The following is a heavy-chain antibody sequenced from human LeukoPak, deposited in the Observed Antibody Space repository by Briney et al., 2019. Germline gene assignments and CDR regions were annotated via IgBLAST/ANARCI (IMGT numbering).Heavy chain of an antibody. J-gene: IGHJ3*01. CDR2: INPNIGTT. Sequence: ASVKVSCEASGYTFTDHTIHWVRQAPGQGLEWMGWINPNIGTTNYAKRFQGRLTVTRDTSINTAFMELSSLNPDDTAVFYCARRYDSRGPVTFDFWGQATPVTVSS. V-gene: IGHV1-2*02. D-gene: IGHD3-22*01. CDR1: GYTFTDHT. CDR3: ARRYDSRGPVTFDF.